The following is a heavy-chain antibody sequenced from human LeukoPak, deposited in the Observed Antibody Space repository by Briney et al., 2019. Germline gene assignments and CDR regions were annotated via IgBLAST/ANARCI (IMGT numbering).Heavy chain of an antibody. CDR3: AREERVSGYGFDY. J-gene: IGHJ4*02. CDR1: GFTVSSNY. V-gene: IGHV3-53*01. D-gene: IGHD5-12*01. Sequence: GGSLRLSCAASGFTVSSNYMSWVRQAPGKGLEWVSVIYSGGSTYYADSVKGRFTISRDNSKNTLYLQMNSLRAEDTAVYYCAREERVSGYGFDYWGQGTLVTVSS. CDR2: IYSGGST.